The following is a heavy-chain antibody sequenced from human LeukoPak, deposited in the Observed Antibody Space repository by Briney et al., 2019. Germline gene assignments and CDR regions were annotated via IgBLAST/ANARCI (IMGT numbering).Heavy chain of an antibody. D-gene: IGHD1-26*01. CDR2: INPSGGST. CDR3: ARVRVGATDAFDI. V-gene: IGHV1-46*03. J-gene: IGHJ3*02. Sequence: ASVKVSCKASGYTFTSYYMHWARQAPGQGLEWMGIINPSGGSTSYAQKFQGRVTMTRDTSTSTVYMELSSLRSEDTAVYYCARVRVGATDAFDIWGQGTMVTVSS. CDR1: GYTFTSYY.